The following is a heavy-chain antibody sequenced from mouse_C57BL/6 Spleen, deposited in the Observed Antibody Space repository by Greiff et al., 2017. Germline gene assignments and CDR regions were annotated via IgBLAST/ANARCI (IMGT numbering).Heavy chain of an antibody. CDR3: ARDYYWYFDV. V-gene: IGHV3-1*01. J-gene: IGHJ1*03. CDR2: ISYSGST. CDR1: GYSITSGYD. Sequence: EVMLVESGPGMVKPSQSLSLTCTVTGYSITSGYDWHWIRHFPGNKLEWMGYISYSGSTNYNPSLKSRISITHDTSKNHFFLKLNSVTTEDTATYYCARDYYWYFDVWGTGTTVTVSS.